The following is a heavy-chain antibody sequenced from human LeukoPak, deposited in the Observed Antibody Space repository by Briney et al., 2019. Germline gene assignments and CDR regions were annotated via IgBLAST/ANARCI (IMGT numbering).Heavy chain of an antibody. Sequence: SVKVSCKASGGTFSSYAISWVRQAPGQGLEWMGGINPIFGTANYAQKFQGRVTITADESTSTAYMELSSLRSEDTAVYYCARESHSSSAYYYYGMDVWGQGTTVTVSS. D-gene: IGHD6-6*01. CDR2: INPIFGTA. CDR1: GGTFSSYA. V-gene: IGHV1-69*13. J-gene: IGHJ6*02. CDR3: ARESHSSSAYYYYGMDV.